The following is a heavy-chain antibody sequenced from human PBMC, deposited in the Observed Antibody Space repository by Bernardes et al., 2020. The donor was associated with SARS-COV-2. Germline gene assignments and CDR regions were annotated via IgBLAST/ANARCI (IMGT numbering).Heavy chain of an antibody. CDR1: GFSVSAYW. D-gene: IGHD2-21*01. CDR2: INEDGRVI. CDR3: ARDFGGNSDY. Sequence: SLRLFCAASGFSVSAYWMHWVRQVPGEGLVWVARINEDGRVINYAESVRGRFTIYRDIADNKLYLQMKSLRADDSAVYYCARDFGGNSDYWGQGTLVTVSS. J-gene: IGHJ4*02. V-gene: IGHV3-74*01.